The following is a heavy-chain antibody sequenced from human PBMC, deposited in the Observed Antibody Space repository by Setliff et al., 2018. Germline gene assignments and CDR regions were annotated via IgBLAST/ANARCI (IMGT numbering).Heavy chain of an antibody. V-gene: IGHV4-4*07. CDR3: ARDDSSGYHDAFDI. Sequence: SETLSLTCTVSGDSISNYYWNWIRQPAGKGLEWIGRIYTSGSTNYNPSLKSRVTISVDTSKNQFSLKLSSVTAADTAVYYCARDDSSGYHDAFDIWGQGTMVTVSS. CDR1: GDSISNYY. CDR2: IYTSGST. J-gene: IGHJ3*02. D-gene: IGHD3-22*01.